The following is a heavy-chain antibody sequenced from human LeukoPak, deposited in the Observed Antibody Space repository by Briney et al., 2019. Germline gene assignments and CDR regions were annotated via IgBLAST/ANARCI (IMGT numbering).Heavy chain of an antibody. V-gene: IGHV1-46*01. D-gene: IGHD4-11*01. CDR2: INTNDAYT. CDR1: GYTFSIHH. J-gene: IGHJ4*02. Sequence: ASVKVSCKTSGYTFSIHHVHWVRQAPGQGLEWMGFINTNDAYTNYAQKFQGRITVTRDTSTSTVYMEVSSLRSDDTALYYCAGDSHNYACDYWGQGTLVTVSS. CDR3: AGDSHNYACDY.